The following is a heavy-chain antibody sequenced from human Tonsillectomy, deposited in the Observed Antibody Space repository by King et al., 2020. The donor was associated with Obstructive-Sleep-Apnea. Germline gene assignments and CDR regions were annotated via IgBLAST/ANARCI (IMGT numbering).Heavy chain of an antibody. CDR1: GFTFSNYA. Sequence: VQLVDSGGGVVQPGRALRLSCAASGFTFSNYALHWVRQAPGKGLEWVAVISSDVSNKYYADSVKGRFTISRDNSKNTVYLQMNSLRTEDTAVFYCARDAPYSYGTFDAFDIWGQGTMVTVSS. CDR2: ISSDVSNK. D-gene: IGHD5-18*01. CDR3: ARDAPYSYGTFDAFDI. J-gene: IGHJ3*02. V-gene: IGHV3-30*04.